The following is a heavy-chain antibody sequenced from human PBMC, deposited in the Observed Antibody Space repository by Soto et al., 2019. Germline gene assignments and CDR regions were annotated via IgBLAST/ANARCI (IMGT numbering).Heavy chain of an antibody. V-gene: IGHV3-9*01. CDR2: ISWNSGSI. Sequence: PGGSLRLSCAASGFNFDDYAMHWVRQALGKGLEWVSGISWNSGSIGYADSVKGRFTISRDNAKNSLYLQMNSLRAEDTSLYYCAKGMTQLPLDPFDFWGQGTLVTVSS. CDR3: AKGMTQLPLDPFDF. D-gene: IGHD1-1*01. CDR1: GFNFDDYA. J-gene: IGHJ4*02.